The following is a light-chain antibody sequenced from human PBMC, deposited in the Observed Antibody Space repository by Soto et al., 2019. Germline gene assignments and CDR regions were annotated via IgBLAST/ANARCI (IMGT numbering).Light chain of an antibody. Sequence: EIVLTQSPATLSLSPGERATLSCRASQSVGSYFAWYQQKPGQAPRLLIYDAFSRATGIPASFSGSGSGTDFTLTISSLEPEDFAVYLCQQRSRWPLTFGGGTMVEIK. CDR1: QSVGSY. CDR3: QQRSRWPLT. V-gene: IGKV3-11*01. CDR2: DAF. J-gene: IGKJ4*01.